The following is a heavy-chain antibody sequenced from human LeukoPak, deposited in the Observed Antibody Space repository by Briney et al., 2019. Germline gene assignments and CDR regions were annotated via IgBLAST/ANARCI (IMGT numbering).Heavy chain of an antibody. CDR3: TTESSIAAADY. J-gene: IGHJ4*02. CDR1: GFTFSNAW. Sequence: PGGSLRLSCAASGFTFSNAWMSWVRQAPGKGLERVGRIKSKTDGGTTDYAAPVKGRFTISRDDSKNTLYLQMNSLKTEDTAVYYCTTESSIAAADYWGQGTLVTVSS. V-gene: IGHV3-15*01. D-gene: IGHD6-13*01. CDR2: IKSKTDGGTT.